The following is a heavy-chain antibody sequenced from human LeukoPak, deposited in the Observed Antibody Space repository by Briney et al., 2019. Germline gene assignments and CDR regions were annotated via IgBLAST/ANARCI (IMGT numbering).Heavy chain of an antibody. CDR1: GYTFTGYC. CDR3: VRGRLTVADAFDI. CDR2: IYPNSGGT. Sequence: GSVKVSCKASGYTFTGYCMQCVRQAPGQGLEWMGWIYPNSGGTNYAQTFQGRITMTRDTSISTAYMELSSLRSGDTAVYYCVRGRLTVADAFDIWGQGTMVTVSS. D-gene: IGHD6-19*01. J-gene: IGHJ3*02. V-gene: IGHV1-2*02.